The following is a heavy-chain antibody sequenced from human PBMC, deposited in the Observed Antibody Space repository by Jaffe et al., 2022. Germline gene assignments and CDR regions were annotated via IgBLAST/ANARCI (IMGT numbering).Heavy chain of an antibody. D-gene: IGHD1-26*01. V-gene: IGHV4-61*02. CDR3: ARGGGSYSYYYYYMDV. CDR2: IYTSGST. Sequence: QVQLQESGPGLVKPSQTLSLTCTVSGGSISSGSYYWSWIRQPAGKGLEWIGRIYTSGSTNYNPSLKSRVTISVDTSKNQFSLKLSSVTAADTAVYYCARGGGSYSYYYYYMDVWGKGTTVTVSS. J-gene: IGHJ6*03. CDR1: GGSISSGSYY.